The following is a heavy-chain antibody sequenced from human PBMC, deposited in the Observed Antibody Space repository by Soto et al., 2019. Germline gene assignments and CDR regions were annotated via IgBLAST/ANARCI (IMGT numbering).Heavy chain of an antibody. V-gene: IGHV4-30-4*01. CDR1: GGSISSGDYY. Sequence: SETLSLTCTVSGGSISSGDYYWSWIRQPPGKGLEWIGYIYYSGSTYYNPSLKSRVTISVDTSKNQFSLKLSSVTAADTAVYYCARDRNYDFWSGMNYYYYYGMDVWGQGTTVTV. D-gene: IGHD3-3*01. CDR3: ARDRNYDFWSGMNYYYYYGMDV. CDR2: IYYSGST. J-gene: IGHJ6*02.